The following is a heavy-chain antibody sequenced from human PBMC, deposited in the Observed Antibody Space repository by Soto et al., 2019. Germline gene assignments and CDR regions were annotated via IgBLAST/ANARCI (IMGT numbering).Heavy chain of an antibody. D-gene: IGHD2-15*01. CDR2: IYYSGST. V-gene: IGHV4-31*03. CDR1: GGSISSGGYY. Sequence: QVQLQESGPGLVKPSQTLSLTCTVSGGSISSGGYYWSWIRQHPGKGLEWIGYIYYSGSTYYNPSLKRRVTIAVDTSKNQFSLKLSSVTAADTAVYYCARGLVVVAATDAFDIWGQGTMVTVSS. CDR3: ARGLVVVAATDAFDI. J-gene: IGHJ3*02.